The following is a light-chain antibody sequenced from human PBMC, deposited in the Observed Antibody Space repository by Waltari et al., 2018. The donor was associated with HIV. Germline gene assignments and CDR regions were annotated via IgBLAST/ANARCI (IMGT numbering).Light chain of an antibody. CDR3: AAVDDSLGGWV. CDR1: SSNIGDNY. Sequence: QSALTQPPSTSGTPGQTVTIPCSGSSSNIGDNYVSWYHQLPGTAPEPFFAMNSRRPSGVLDRFSGSKPGTSASLAINDRRSADGAEYHGAAVDDSLGGWVFGGGTNLTVL. V-gene: IGLV1-47*01. CDR2: MNS. J-gene: IGLJ3*02.